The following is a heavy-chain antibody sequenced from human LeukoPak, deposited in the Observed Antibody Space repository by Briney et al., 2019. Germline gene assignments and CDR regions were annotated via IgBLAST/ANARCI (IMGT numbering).Heavy chain of an antibody. V-gene: IGHV3-23*01. CDR2: IGGSGGST. D-gene: IGHD1-1*01. CDR3: AKVFSDSWNIDY. CDR1: GFTFSNYP. J-gene: IGHJ4*02. Sequence: GGSLRLSCAASGFTFSNYPMSWVRQAPGKGLEWVSAIGGSGGSTYYADSVKGRFTISRDNSKNTLYLQMNSLRAEDTAVYYCAKVFSDSWNIDYWGQGTLVTVSS.